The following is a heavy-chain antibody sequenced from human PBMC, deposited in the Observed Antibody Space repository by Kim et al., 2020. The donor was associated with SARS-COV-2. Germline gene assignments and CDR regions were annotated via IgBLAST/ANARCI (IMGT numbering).Heavy chain of an antibody. Sequence: NPPLKSRLTISIDTSKNQFSLKLTSVTAADTAVYYCARAGKMGAAITFDFWGQGKLVTVSA. D-gene: IGHD1-26*01. J-gene: IGHJ4*02. CDR3: ARAGKMGAAITFDF. V-gene: IGHV4-59*01.